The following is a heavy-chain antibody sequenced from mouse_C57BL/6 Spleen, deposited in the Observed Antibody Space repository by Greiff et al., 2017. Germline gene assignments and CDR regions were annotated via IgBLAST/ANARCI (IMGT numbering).Heavy chain of an antibody. CDR3: AGGYYVNYENYAMDY. Sequence: QVQLKESGAELARPGASVKLSCKASGYTFTSYGISWVKQRTGQGLEWIGKIYPRSGNTYYNEKFKGKATLSADKSSSTAYMELRSLTSEDSSVYYSAGGYYVNYENYAMDYWGQGTSVTVSS. J-gene: IGHJ4*01. V-gene: IGHV1-81*01. D-gene: IGHD2-1*01. CDR2: IYPRSGNT. CDR1: GYTFTSYG.